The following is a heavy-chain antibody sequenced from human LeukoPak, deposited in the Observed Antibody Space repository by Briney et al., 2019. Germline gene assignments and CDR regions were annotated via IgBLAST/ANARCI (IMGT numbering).Heavy chain of an antibody. J-gene: IGHJ4*02. CDR2: ISYDGSNK. D-gene: IGHD3-10*01. CDR1: GFTFSSYA. CDR3: VKDDSYYYGSGSSNY. V-gene: IGHV3-30*14. Sequence: PGRSLRLSCAASGFTFSSYAMHWVRQAPGKGLEWVAVISYDGSNKYYADSVKGRLTISRDNSKNTLYLQMSSLRAEDTAVYYCVKDDSYYYGSGSSNYWGQGTLVTVSS.